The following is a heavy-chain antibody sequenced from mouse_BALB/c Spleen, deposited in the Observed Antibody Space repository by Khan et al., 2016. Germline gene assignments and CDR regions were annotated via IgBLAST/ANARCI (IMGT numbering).Heavy chain of an antibody. J-gene: IGHJ4*01. Sequence: DLVKPGASVKLSCKASGYTFTSYWINWIKQRPGQGLEWIGRIAPGSGSTSYNEIFKGKATLTVDTSSCTAYIQLSSLSSEDSAVYFCAREGTVPLMDYWGQVTSVTVSS. CDR3: AREGTVPLMDY. CDR2: IAPGSGST. V-gene: IGHV1S41*01. CDR1: GYTFTSYW. D-gene: IGHD1-1*01.